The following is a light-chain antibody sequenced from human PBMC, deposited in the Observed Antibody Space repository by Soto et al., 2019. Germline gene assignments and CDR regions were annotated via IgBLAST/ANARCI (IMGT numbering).Light chain of an antibody. V-gene: IGKV3-15*01. J-gene: IGKJ2*01. CDR3: QQSYSLPYT. CDR1: QSVSSN. Sequence: EIVLTQSPGTLSLSPGERATLSCRASQSVSSNLAWYQQKPGQAPRLLIYGASTRATGIPARFSGSGSGTDFTLTISSLQPEDSATYYCQQSYSLPYTFGQGTKVDIK. CDR2: GAS.